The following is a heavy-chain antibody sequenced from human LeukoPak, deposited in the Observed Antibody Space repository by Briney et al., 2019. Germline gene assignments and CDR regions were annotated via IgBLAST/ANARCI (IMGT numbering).Heavy chain of an antibody. CDR2: MYYSGNT. CDR3: ARTLGWASSRYPFDG. J-gene: IGHJ4*02. D-gene: IGHD3-16*02. V-gene: IGHV4-39*01. Sequence: PSETLSLTCTVSGGSISSSNYYWGWIRQPPGKGLEWIGSMYYSGNTDYNPSLKSRVTISVDTSKNQFSLKVNSVTAADTAVYYCARTLGWASSRYPFDGWGQGTWSPSPQ. CDR1: GGSISSSNYY.